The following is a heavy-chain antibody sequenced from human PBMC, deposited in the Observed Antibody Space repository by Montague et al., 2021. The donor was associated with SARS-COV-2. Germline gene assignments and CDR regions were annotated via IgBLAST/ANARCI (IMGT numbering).Heavy chain of an antibody. Sequence: SETLSLTCAVYGGSFSGYCWTWIRQPPGKGLEWIGEITYSGSTNYNPSLKSRVTVSVDTSKNQFSLNLKSETAADTAIYYCARVADYDVLTGFVTEGFDYWGQGTLVTVPS. CDR3: ARVADYDVLTGFVTEGFDY. J-gene: IGHJ4*02. D-gene: IGHD3-9*01. CDR2: ITYSGST. CDR1: GGSFSGYC. V-gene: IGHV4-34*01.